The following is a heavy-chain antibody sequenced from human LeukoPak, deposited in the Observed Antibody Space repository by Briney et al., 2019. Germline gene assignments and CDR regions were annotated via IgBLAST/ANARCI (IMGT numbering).Heavy chain of an antibody. J-gene: IGHJ3*02. D-gene: IGHD5-24*01. CDR1: GFTFDDYA. V-gene: IGHV3-9*01. Sequence: HPGGSLRLSCAASGFTFDDYAMHCVRHAPGKGLEGVSGISWNSDSIDYVDSVKGRFTISRDNAKNSLYMQMNSLRAEDTALYYCAKVEMAVISKPNAFDIWGQGTMVTVSS. CDR2: ISWNSDSI. CDR3: AKVEMAVISKPNAFDI.